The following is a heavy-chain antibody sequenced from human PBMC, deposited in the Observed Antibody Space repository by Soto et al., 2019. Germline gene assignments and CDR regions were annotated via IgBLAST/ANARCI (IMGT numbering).Heavy chain of an antibody. V-gene: IGHV1-46*01. Sequence: PSVKVSCKASGYSFICHYVHWVRQAPGQGLEWMGFINPSGGSATLAQKFQGRVTMTRDTSTSTVYMELTILRSEDAAVYYCARDYLSSKLSLSYFDFWGQGTLVTVSS. CDR1: GYSFICHY. D-gene: IGHD2-2*01. CDR2: INPSGGSA. CDR3: ARDYLSSKLSLSYFDF. J-gene: IGHJ4*02.